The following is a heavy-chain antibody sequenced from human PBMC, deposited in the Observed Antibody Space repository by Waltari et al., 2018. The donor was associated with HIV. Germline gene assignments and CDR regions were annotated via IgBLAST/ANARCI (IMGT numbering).Heavy chain of an antibody. CDR3: ARVTTVTGDSYFYYGMDV. CDR1: GYTFTGYY. CDR2: INPNMGGT. Sequence: QVQLVQSGAEVRKPGASVKVSCKASGYTFTGYYLHWVRQAPGQGLEWMGRINPNMGGTNDAQKFQARVTMTRDTSIGAAYMELSSLRPNDTAVYYCARVTTVTGDSYFYYGMDVWGQGTTVTCSS. D-gene: IGHD4-17*01. J-gene: IGHJ6*02. V-gene: IGHV1-2*06.